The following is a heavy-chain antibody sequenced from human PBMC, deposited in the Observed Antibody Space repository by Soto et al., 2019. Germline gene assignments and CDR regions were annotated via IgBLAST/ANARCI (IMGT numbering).Heavy chain of an antibody. CDR3: PRRGCDSIFGSLDY. CDR1: GGSISSGDW. D-gene: IGHD2-21*02. CDR2: IYYSGST. J-gene: IGHJ4*02. V-gene: IGHV4-4*02. Sequence: QVQLQESGPGLVKPSGTLSLTCAVSGGSISSGDWCWSWVRQSPGKGLEWIGEIYYSGSTTYNPSLKSRVTISAVKSDNQFSLRLSSVTAADTAMYYCPRRGCDSIFGSLDYWGQGTLLTVSS.